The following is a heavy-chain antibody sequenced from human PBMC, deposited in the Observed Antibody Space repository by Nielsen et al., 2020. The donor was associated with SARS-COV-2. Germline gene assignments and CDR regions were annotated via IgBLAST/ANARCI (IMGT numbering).Heavy chain of an antibody. V-gene: IGHV3-30*18. CDR2: ISYDGTIK. J-gene: IGHJ6*02. Sequence: GGSLRLSCAASGFTFRTFGMHWVRQAPGKGLEWVALISYDGTIKYYVDSVKGRFTISRDNSKNTLFLQMNSLRAEDTAVYYCAKDIYDYRDFYYGMDVWGQGTTVTVS. CDR1: GFTFRTFG. D-gene: IGHD3-16*01. CDR3: AKDIYDYRDFYYGMDV.